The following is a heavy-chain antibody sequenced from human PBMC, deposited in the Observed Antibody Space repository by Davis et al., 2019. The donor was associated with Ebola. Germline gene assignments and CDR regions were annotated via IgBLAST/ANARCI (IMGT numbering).Heavy chain of an antibody. CDR3: ARELRGSLRSVDP. CDR2: IKQDGSEK. CDR1: GFTFSSYW. V-gene: IGHV3-7*03. Sequence: PGGSLRLSCAASGFTFSSYWMSWVRQAPGKGLEWVANIKQDGSEKYYVDSVKGRFTISRDNAKNSLYLQMNSLRSEDTAVYYCARELRGSLRSVDPWGQGTLVTVSS. D-gene: IGHD4-17*01. J-gene: IGHJ5*02.